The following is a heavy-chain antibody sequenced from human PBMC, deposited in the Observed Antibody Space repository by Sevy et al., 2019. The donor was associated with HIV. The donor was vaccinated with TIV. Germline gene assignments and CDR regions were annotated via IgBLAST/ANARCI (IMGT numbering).Heavy chain of an antibody. J-gene: IGHJ4*02. CDR1: GFTFSSYD. D-gene: IGHD3-22*01. V-gene: IGHV3-13*01. Sequence: GGSLRLSCAASGFTFSSYDMHWVRQATGKGLEWVSAIGTAGETYYPGSVKGRFTISRENAKNSLYLQMNSLGAGDTAVYYCARGGSSAYYFDYWGQGTLVTVSS. CDR2: IGTAGET. CDR3: ARGGSSAYYFDY.